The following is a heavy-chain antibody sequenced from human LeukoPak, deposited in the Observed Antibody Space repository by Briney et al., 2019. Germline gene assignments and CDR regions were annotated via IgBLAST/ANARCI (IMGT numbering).Heavy chain of an antibody. CDR1: GGSFSGYY. Sequence: PSETLSLTCAVYGGSFSGYYWSWIRQPPGKGLEWIGEINHSGSTNYNPSLKSRVTISVDTSKNQFSLKLSSVTAAGTAVYYCASLKSWDIVVVPAAPDWFDPWGQGTLVTVSS. CDR3: ASLKSWDIVVVPAAPDWFDP. V-gene: IGHV4-34*01. D-gene: IGHD2-2*01. CDR2: INHSGST. J-gene: IGHJ5*02.